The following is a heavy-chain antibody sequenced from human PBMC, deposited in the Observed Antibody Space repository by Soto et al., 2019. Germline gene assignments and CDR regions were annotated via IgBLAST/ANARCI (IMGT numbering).Heavy chain of an antibody. CDR1: GDTFSRYT. D-gene: IGHD2-21*02. CDR3: ARGSVMVTAVLDS. Sequence: QVQLVQSGAEVKKPGSSVKVSCKASGDTFSRYTISWVRQAPGQGLEWMGRVIRMLGIQNYAQNLQGRVTITADKSTSTAYMELSSLRSEDTAVYYCARGSVMVTAVLDSWGQGTLVAVSS. J-gene: IGHJ4*02. CDR2: VIRMLGIQ. V-gene: IGHV1-69*02.